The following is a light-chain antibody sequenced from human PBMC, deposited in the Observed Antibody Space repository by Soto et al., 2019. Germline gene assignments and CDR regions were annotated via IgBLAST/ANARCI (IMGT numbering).Light chain of an antibody. Sequence: EIVLTQSPAILSLSPGERATLSCRASQSCSSYLAWYQQKPGQAPRLLIYDASNRATGIPARFSGSGSGTDFTLTISSLEPEDFAVYYCQQRSNWPPTFGPGTNVDIK. J-gene: IGKJ3*01. CDR3: QQRSNWPPT. CDR2: DAS. V-gene: IGKV3-11*01. CDR1: QSCSSY.